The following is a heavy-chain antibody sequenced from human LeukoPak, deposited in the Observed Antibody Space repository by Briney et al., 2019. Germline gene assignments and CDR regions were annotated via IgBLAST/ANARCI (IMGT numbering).Heavy chain of an antibody. D-gene: IGHD4-17*01. CDR3: ARCVDYGDYYYYMDV. CDR2: ISSSGSTI. CDR1: GFTFSSYE. Sequence: PGGSLRLSCAASGFTFSSYEMNWVRQAPGKGLEWVSYISSSGSTIYYADSVKGRFTISRDNAKNSLYLQMNSLRAEDTAVYYCARCVDYGDYYYYMDVWGKGTTVTVSS. V-gene: IGHV3-48*03. J-gene: IGHJ6*03.